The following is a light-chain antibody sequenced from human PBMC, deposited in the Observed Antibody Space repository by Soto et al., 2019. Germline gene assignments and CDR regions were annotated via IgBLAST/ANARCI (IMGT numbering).Light chain of an antibody. Sequence: QSAPTQPASVSGSPGQSITISCTGTSSDVGAYNYVSWYQHHPGKAPKLMIYDVANRPSGVSNRFSGSKSGNTASLTISGLQAEDEADYYCSSYTIRSTVVFGGGTKLTVL. CDR3: SSYTIRSTVV. CDR2: DVA. CDR1: SSDVGAYNY. V-gene: IGLV2-14*03. J-gene: IGLJ2*01.